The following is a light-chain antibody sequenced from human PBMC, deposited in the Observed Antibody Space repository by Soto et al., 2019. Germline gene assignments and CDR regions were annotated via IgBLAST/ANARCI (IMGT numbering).Light chain of an antibody. J-gene: IGKJ1*01. CDR2: GAS. CDR1: QSVSSSY. Sequence: EIVLTQSPGTLSLSPGERATVSCRASQSVSSSYLAWYQQKPGQAPRLLIYGASSRATGIPDRLSGSGSGTDFTLTISRLEPEDFAVYYCQQYGSSRWTFGQGTKVEIK. V-gene: IGKV3-20*01. CDR3: QQYGSSRWT.